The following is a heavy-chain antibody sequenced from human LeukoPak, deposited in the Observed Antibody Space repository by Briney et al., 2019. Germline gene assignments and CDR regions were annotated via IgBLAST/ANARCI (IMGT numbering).Heavy chain of an antibody. CDR1: GFNFNDYA. Sequence: QPGGSLRLSCAASGFNFNDYAINWVRQAPGKGLEWVSVISGGTGGSTYYADSVKGRFTISRDNSKNTLYLQMNSLRAEDTAVYYCAKRGSSSWTQFDYWGQGTLVTVSS. CDR3: AKRGSSSWTQFDY. D-gene: IGHD6-13*01. J-gene: IGHJ4*02. V-gene: IGHV3-23*01. CDR2: ISGGTGGST.